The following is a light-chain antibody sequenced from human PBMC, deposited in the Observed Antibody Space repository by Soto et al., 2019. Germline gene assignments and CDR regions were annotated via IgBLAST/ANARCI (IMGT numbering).Light chain of an antibody. V-gene: IGKV1-5*01. J-gene: IGKJ1*01. CDR1: QSISSW. CDR3: QQGTSYSQT. CDR2: DAS. Sequence: DIQMTQSPSTLSESVGDRVTITCRASQSISSWLAWYQRKPGKAPKLLIYDASSLESGVPSRFSGSGSGTEFTLIISSLQPDDVAIYYCQQGTSYSQTFGQGTKVEIK.